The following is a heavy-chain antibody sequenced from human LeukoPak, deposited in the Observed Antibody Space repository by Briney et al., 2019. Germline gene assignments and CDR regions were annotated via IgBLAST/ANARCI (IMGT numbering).Heavy chain of an antibody. CDR3: AREEIVVVPAATNYYYYGMDV. D-gene: IGHD2-2*01. CDR2: IYYSGTT. V-gene: IGHV4-59*01. CDR1: GGSISSYY. J-gene: IGHJ6*02. Sequence: SETLSLTCTVSGGSISSYYWSWIRQPPGKGLEWIGYIYYSGTTNYNPSFKSRVTISVDTSKNQFSLKLSSVTAADTAVYYCAREEIVVVPAATNYYYYGMDVWGQGATVTVSS.